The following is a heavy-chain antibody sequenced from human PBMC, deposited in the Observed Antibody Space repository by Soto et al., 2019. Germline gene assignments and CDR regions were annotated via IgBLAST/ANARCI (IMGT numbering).Heavy chain of an antibody. J-gene: IGHJ5*02. D-gene: IGHD6-13*01. V-gene: IGHV3-30*18. CDR3: AKDSIWAVAAAGTNWFDP. Sequence: GGSLRLSCAASGFTFSSYGMHWVRQAPGKGLEWVAVISYDGSNKYYADSVKGRFTISRDNSKNTLYLQMNSLRAEDTAVYYCAKDSIWAVAAAGTNWFDPWGQGTLVTVSS. CDR2: ISYDGSNK. CDR1: GFTFSSYG.